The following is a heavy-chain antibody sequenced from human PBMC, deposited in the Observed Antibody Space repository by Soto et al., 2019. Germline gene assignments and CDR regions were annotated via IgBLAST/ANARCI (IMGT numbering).Heavy chain of an antibody. D-gene: IGHD3-3*01. Sequence: GGSLRLSCAASGFTFSSYSMNWVRQAPGKGLEWVSSISSSSSYIYYADSVKGRFTISRDNAKNSLYLQMNSLRAEDTAVYYCAKSRKYDFWSGYHTWFDPWAQGTLVTVSS. J-gene: IGHJ5*02. CDR2: ISSSSSYI. CDR1: GFTFSSYS. V-gene: IGHV3-21*01. CDR3: AKSRKYDFWSGYHTWFDP.